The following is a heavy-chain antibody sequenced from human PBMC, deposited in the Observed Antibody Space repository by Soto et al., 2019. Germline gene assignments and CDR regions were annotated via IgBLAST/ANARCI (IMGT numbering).Heavy chain of an antibody. CDR2: ITYDGSNK. V-gene: IGHV3-30*03. Sequence: GGSLRLSCAASGFTFSSYWMSWVCQAPGKGLEWVAVITYDGSNKYYADSVKGRFTISRDNSKNTLYLQMNSLRTEDTAVYYCATKIVAATSDYWGQGTLVTVSS. J-gene: IGHJ4*02. CDR3: ATKIVAATSDY. CDR1: GFTFSSYW. D-gene: IGHD2-15*01.